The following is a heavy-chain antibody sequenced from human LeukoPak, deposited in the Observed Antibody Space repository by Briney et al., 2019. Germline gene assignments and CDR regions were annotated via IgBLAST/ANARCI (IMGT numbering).Heavy chain of an antibody. Sequence: SETLSLTCTVSGGSISSYYWSWIRQPPGKGLEWIGYIYYSGSTNYNPSLKSRVTISVDTSKNQFSLKLSSVTAADTAVYYCARARGSGSYYNFYPFDYWGQGTLVTVSS. CDR2: IYYSGST. D-gene: IGHD3-10*01. CDR1: GGSISSYY. CDR3: ARARGSGSYYNFYPFDY. J-gene: IGHJ4*02. V-gene: IGHV4-59*01.